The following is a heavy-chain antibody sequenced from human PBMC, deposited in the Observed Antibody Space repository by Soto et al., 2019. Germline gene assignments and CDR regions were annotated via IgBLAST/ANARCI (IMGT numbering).Heavy chain of an antibody. V-gene: IGHV1-18*01. D-gene: IGHD4-17*01. CDR1: GDTFSRST. J-gene: IGHJ4*02. CDR3: AIANYGDDDY. CDR2: ISAYSGNV. Sequence: QVQLVQSGAEVKEPGASVKVSCKTSGDTFSRSTISWVRQAPGQGLEWMGWISAYSGNVKYAWKFQDRVTMTTDTSTSTAYVELRSLRFDDTAVYYCAIANYGDDDYWGQGTLVTVSS.